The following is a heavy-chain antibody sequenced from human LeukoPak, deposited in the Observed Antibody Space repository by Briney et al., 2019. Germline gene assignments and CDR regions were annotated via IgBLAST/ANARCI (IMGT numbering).Heavy chain of an antibody. J-gene: IGHJ4*02. D-gene: IGHD1-1*01. CDR2: INHSGST. CDR3: ARGLWNYVDY. Sequence: PGXGREWIGEINHSGSTNYNPSLKSRVTISVDTSKNQFSLKLSSVTAADTAVYYCARGLWNYVDYWGQGTLVTVSS. V-gene: IGHV4-34*01.